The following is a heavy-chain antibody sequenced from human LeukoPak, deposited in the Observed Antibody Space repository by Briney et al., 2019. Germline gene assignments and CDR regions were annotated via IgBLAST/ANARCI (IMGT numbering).Heavy chain of an antibody. CDR3: TRDTGEYYYDSSGYYSTASCFDY. D-gene: IGHD3-22*01. CDR2: IRSKAYGGTT. Sequence: PGGSLRLSCTASGFTFGDYAMSWVRQAPGKGLEWVGFIRSKAYGGTTEYAAPVKGRFTISRDDSKSIAYLQMNSLKTEDTAVYYCTRDTGEYYYDSSGYYSTASCFDYWGQGTLVTVSS. CDR1: GFTFGDYA. V-gene: IGHV3-49*04. J-gene: IGHJ4*02.